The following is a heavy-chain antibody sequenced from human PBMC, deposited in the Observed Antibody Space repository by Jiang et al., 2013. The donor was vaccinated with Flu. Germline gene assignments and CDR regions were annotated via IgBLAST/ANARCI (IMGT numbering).Heavy chain of an antibody. Sequence: LLKPSETLSLTCTVSGGSISSYYWSWIRQPPGKGLEWIGYIYYSGSTNYNPSLKSRVTISVDTSKNQFSLKLSSVTAADTAVYYCASGPNFDWPLSYAFDIWGQGTMVTVSS. D-gene: IGHD3-9*01. V-gene: IGHV4-59*01. CDR3: ASGPNFDWPLSYAFDI. J-gene: IGHJ3*02. CDR1: GGSISSYY. CDR2: IYYSGST.